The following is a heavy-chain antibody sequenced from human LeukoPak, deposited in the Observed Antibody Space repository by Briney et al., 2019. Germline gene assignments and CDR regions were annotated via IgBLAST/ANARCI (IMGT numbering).Heavy chain of an antibody. CDR1: GGSISSYY. D-gene: IGHD6-13*01. CDR2: IYYSGST. J-gene: IGHJ3*02. V-gene: IGHV4-59*01. CDR3: ARVGRIAGEGAFDI. Sequence: SETLSLTCTVSGGSISSYYWSWIRQPPGKGLEWIGYIYYSGSTNYNPSLKSRVTISVDTSKNQFSLKLSSVTAADTAVYYCARVGRIAGEGAFDIWGQGTMVTVSS.